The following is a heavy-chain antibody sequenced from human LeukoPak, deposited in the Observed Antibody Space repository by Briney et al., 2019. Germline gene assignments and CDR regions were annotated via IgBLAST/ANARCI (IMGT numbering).Heavy chain of an antibody. V-gene: IGHV4-38-2*01. D-gene: IGHD2-2*01. Sequence: SETLSLTCAVSGYSISSGYYWGWIRQPPGKGLEWIGRIYHSGSTYYNPSLKSRVTISVDTSKKQFSLKLSSVTAADTAVYYCARRDSCSSTSYPGSAFVIWGQGTMVTVSS. CDR3: ARRDSCSSTSYPGSAFVI. J-gene: IGHJ3*02. CDR1: GYSISSGYY. CDR2: IYHSGST.